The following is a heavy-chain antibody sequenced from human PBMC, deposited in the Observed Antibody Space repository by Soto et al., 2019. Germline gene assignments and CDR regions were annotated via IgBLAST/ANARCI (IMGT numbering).Heavy chain of an antibody. D-gene: IGHD3-3*02. CDR1: GGSISSSSYY. J-gene: IGHJ5*02. V-gene: IGHV4-39*01. CDR3: ASPRIAFYNWFDP. Sequence: SETLSLTCSVSGGSISSSSYYWGWIRQPPGKGLEWIGSIYYSGSTYYNPSLKSRVTISVDTSKNQFSLKLSSVTAADTAVYYCASPRIAFYNWFDPWGQGTLVTVSS. CDR2: IYYSGST.